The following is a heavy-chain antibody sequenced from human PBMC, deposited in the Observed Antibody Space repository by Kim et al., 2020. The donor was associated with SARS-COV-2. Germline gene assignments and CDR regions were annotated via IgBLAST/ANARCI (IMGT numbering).Heavy chain of an antibody. J-gene: IGHJ3*02. Sequence: SETLSLTCTVSGGSISSGGYYWSWIRQHPGKGLEWIGYIYYSGSTYYNPSLKSRVTISVDTSKNQFSLKLSSVTAADTAVYYCARDPARDGSGYYLGFVSLHDAFYIGGQGTMVTVST. D-gene: IGHD3-22*01. CDR2: IYYSGST. V-gene: IGHV4-31*03. CDR1: GGSISSGGYY. CDR3: ARDPARDGSGYYLGFVSLHDAFYI.